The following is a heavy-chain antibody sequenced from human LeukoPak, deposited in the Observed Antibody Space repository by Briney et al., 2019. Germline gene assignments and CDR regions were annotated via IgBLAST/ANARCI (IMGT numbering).Heavy chain of an antibody. CDR2: IYYSGST. D-gene: IGHD3-9*01. J-gene: IGHJ4*02. V-gene: IGHV4-39*01. CDR3: AVGSYDILTGYYL. CDR1: GGSISCSSYY. Sequence: SETLSLTCTVSGGSISCSSYYWGWIRQPPGKGLEWIGSIYYSGSTYYNPSLKSRVTISVDTSKNQFSLKLSSVTAADTAVYYCAVGSYDILTGYYLWGQGTLVTVSS.